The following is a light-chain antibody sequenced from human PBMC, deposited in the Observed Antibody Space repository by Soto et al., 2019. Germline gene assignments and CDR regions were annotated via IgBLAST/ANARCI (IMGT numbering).Light chain of an antibody. J-gene: IGKJ5*01. CDR3: QQYNNWPPTT. CDR2: LAS. Sequence: EIVMTQSPATLSVSPGERATLSCRASQSVSNNLAWYQQKPGQAPRLLIYLASTRATGIPARFSGSGSRTEFTLTISSLQSEDFAVYYCQQYNNWPPTTFGQGTRLEIK. CDR1: QSVSNN. V-gene: IGKV3D-15*01.